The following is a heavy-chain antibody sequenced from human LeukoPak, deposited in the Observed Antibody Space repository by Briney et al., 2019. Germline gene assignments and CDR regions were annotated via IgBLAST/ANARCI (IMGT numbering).Heavy chain of an antibody. V-gene: IGHV3-30*18. CDR1: GFTLSNYH. CDR3: VKDRGGVWELDRGYYFDS. J-gene: IGHJ4*02. Sequence: PGGSLRLSCAASGFTLSNYHMNWVRQAPGKGLEWVAVISYDGSNKYYADSMKGRFTISRDNSKNTLDLQMNSLRAEDTAVYYCVKDRGGVWELDRGYYFDSWGQGTLVTVSS. CDR2: ISYDGSNK. D-gene: IGHD1-26*01.